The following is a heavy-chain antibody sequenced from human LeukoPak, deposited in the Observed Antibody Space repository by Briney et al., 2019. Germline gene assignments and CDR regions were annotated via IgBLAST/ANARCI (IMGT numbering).Heavy chain of an antibody. CDR1: GGSISSYY. D-gene: IGHD5-12*01. Sequence: SETLSLTCTVSGGSISSYYWSWIRQPPGKGLEWIGYIYYSGSTNHNPSLKSRVTISVDTSKNQFSLKLSSVTAADTALYYCTKDAVGSISGYLPDWGQGTLVTVSA. CDR2: IYYSGST. V-gene: IGHV4-59*01. CDR3: TKDAVGSISGYLPD. J-gene: IGHJ4*02.